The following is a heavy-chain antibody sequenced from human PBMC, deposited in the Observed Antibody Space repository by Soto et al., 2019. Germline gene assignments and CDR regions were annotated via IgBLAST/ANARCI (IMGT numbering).Heavy chain of an antibody. CDR3: ARVIVVVPAAILYYYYGMDV. CDR2: INHSGST. D-gene: IGHD2-2*01. J-gene: IGHJ6*02. Sequence: SETLSLTCAVYGGSFSGYYWSWIRQPPGKGLEWIGEINHSGSTNYNPSLKSRVTISVDTSKNQFSLKLSSVTAADTAVYYCARVIVVVPAAILYYYYGMDVWGQGTTVTVSS. V-gene: IGHV4-34*01. CDR1: GGSFSGYY.